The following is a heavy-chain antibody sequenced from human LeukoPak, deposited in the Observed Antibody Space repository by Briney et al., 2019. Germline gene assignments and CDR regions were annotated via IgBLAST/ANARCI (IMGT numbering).Heavy chain of an antibody. V-gene: IGHV3-21*01. Sequence: GGSLRLPCAASGFTFSSFSMSWVRQAPGKGLEWVSSISSSSSNIFYADSVKGRFTISRDNAKNALYLQMNSLRAEDSAMYYCARAHCSRGSCSYPHNYYYMDAWGTGTTVTVSS. CDR2: ISSSSSNI. D-gene: IGHD2-15*01. CDR1: GFTFSSFS. CDR3: ARAHCSRGSCSYPHNYYYMDA. J-gene: IGHJ6*03.